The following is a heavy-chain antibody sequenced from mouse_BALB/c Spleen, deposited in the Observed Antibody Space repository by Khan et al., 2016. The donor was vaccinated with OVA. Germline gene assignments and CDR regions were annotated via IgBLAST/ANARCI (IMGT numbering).Heavy chain of an antibody. CDR3: AKDRGYYAVDY. Sequence: VELVESGPGLVAPSQSLSITCTVSGFSLTSYGVSWVRQPPGKGLEWLGVIWGDGNTNIHSALRSRLSISKDNSKSQVFLKLNSLQTDDTATYYCAKDRGYYAVDYWGQGTSVTVSS. V-gene: IGHV2-3*01. CDR1: GFSLTSYG. J-gene: IGHJ4*01. CDR2: IWGDGNT.